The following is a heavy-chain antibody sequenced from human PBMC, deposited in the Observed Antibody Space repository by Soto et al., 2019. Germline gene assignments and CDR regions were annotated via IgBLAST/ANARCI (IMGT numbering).Heavy chain of an antibody. CDR1: GYTFTSYG. V-gene: IGHV1-18*01. CDR3: ARVITGTTFYYYYGMDV. J-gene: IGHJ6*02. Sequence: QVQLVQSGAEVKKPGASVKVSCKASGYTFTSYGINWVRQAPGQGLEWMGWISAYNGNTNYAQKLQGRVTMTTDTSTSPAYMELRSLRSDDTAVYYCARVITGTTFYYYYGMDVWGQGNTVTVSS. D-gene: IGHD1-7*01. CDR2: ISAYNGNT.